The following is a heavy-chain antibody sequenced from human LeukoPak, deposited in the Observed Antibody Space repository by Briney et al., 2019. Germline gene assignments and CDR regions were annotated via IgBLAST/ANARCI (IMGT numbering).Heavy chain of an antibody. V-gene: IGHV4-39*01. J-gene: IGHJ4*02. CDR3: ARHSQIYGSGPYFDY. CDR2: IYYSGST. Sequence: SETLSLTCTVSGASISSTSYYWGWIRQPPGKGLEWIGSIYYSGSTYYNPSLKSRVTISLDTSKNQFSLKLGSVTAADTAVYYCARHSQIYGSGPYFDYWGQGTLVTVSS. CDR1: GASISSTSYY. D-gene: IGHD2-15*01.